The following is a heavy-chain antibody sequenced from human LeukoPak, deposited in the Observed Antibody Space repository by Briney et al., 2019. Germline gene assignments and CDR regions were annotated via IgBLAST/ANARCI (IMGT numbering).Heavy chain of an antibody. Sequence: SETLSLTCTVSGGSISSSSYYWGWIRQPPGKGLEWIGSIYYSGSTYYNPSLKSRVTISVDTSKNQFSLKLSSVTAADTAVYYCARPSRDGEYVDYWGQGTLVTVSS. CDR1: GGSISSSSYY. CDR2: IYYSGST. D-gene: IGHD4-17*01. J-gene: IGHJ4*02. CDR3: ARPSRDGEYVDY. V-gene: IGHV4-39*01.